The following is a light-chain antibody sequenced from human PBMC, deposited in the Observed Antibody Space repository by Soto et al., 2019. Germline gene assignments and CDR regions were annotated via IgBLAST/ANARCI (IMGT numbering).Light chain of an antibody. Sequence: EIVVAQSSATLSVSPGERATLFRRASQSVSSNLAWYQQKPGQAPRLVIYDASSRATGIPDRFSASGSGTDFTLTISRLEPEDFAVYFCQQYSYSPMTFGQGTKVDIK. CDR1: QSVSSN. CDR2: DAS. J-gene: IGKJ1*01. CDR3: QQYSYSPMT. V-gene: IGKV3-20*01.